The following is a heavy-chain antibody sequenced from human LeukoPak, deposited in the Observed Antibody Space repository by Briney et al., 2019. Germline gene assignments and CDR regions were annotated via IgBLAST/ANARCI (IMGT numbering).Heavy chain of an antibody. CDR2: INHSGST. CDR1: GGSFSGYY. CDR3: ARALHLDY. Sequence: SETLSLTCAVYGGSFSGYYWSWIRQPPGKGLEWIGEINHSGSTNYNPSLKSRGTISVDTSKNQFSLKLSSVTAADTAVYYCARALHLDYWGQGTLVTVSS. V-gene: IGHV4-34*01. J-gene: IGHJ4*02. D-gene: IGHD5-24*01.